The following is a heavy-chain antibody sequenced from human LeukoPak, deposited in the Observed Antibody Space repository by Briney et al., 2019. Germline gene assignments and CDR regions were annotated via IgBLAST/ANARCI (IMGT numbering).Heavy chain of an antibody. J-gene: IGHJ4*02. CDR2: MNPNSGNT. CDR3: ARGTGYYDFWSGYLLYFDY. D-gene: IGHD3-3*01. V-gene: IGHV1-8*01. CDR1: GYTFTSYD. Sequence: ASVKVSCKASGYTFTSYDINWVRQATGQGLEWMGWMNPNSGNTGYAQKFQGRVTMTRNTSISTAYMELSSLRSEDTAVYYCARGTGYYDFWSGYLLYFDYWGQGTLVAVSS.